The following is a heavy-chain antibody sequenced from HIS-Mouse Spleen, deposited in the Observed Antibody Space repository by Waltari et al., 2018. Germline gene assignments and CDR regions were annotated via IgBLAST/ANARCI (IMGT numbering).Heavy chain of an antibody. Sequence: QVQLQESGPGLVKPSETLSLTCTVSGGSISSYYWSWIRQPPGKVLEWIGYIYYSGSTNYNPSLKGRVTISVDTSKNQFSLKLSSVTAADTAVYYCARERVRTGDRKRGAFDIWGQGTMVTVSS. V-gene: IGHV4-59*01. CDR3: ARERVRTGDRKRGAFDI. D-gene: IGHD7-27*01. CDR2: IYYSGST. J-gene: IGHJ3*02. CDR1: GGSISSYY.